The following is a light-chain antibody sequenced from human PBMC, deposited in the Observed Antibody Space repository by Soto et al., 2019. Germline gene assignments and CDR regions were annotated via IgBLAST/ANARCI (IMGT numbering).Light chain of an antibody. V-gene: IGLV2-8*01. J-gene: IGLJ1*01. CDR3: ASYAGNRNYV. CDR1: RSDVGGYNF. CDR2: EVN. Sequence: QSVLTQPPSSSGSPGQSVTISCTGTRSDVGGYNFVSWYQHHPGKAPNLMIYEVNKRPSGVPHRFSGSKSGNTASLTVSGLQAEDEADYYGASYAGNRNYVFGTGTKVTVL.